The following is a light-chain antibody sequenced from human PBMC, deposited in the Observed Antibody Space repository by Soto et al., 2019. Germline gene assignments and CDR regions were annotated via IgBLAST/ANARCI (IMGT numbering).Light chain of an antibody. J-gene: IGKJ1*01. V-gene: IGKV3-11*01. CDR3: QQRSTAAWT. CDR2: DAS. CDR1: QSVSSY. Sequence: EIVLTQSPGTLSLSPGEIATLSCRASQSVSSYLAWYQQKPGQAPRLLIYDASNRATGIPARFSGSGSGTDFTLTISSLEPEDVAVYYCQQRSTAAWTLCQGTKVDIK.